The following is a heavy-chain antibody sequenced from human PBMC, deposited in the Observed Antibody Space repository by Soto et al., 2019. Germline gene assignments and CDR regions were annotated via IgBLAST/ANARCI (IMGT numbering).Heavy chain of an antibody. CDR1: GFSLSTSGVG. Sequence: SGPTLVKPTQTLTLTCTFSGFSLSTSGVGVGWIRQPPGKALEWLALIYWDDDKRYSPSLKSRVTITKDTSKNQVVLTMTNMDPVDTATYYCAHRPRGAPGDPFDDFFPGYYYMDVWGKGTTVTVSS. D-gene: IGHD3-3*01. CDR2: IYWDDDK. CDR3: AHRPRGAPGDPFDDFFPGYYYMDV. V-gene: IGHV2-5*02. J-gene: IGHJ6*03.